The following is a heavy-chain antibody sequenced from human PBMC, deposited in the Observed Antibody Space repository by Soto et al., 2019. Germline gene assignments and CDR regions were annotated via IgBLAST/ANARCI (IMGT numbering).Heavy chain of an antibody. CDR3: ARCFDGSYYYGMDV. CDR2: IYSGGST. V-gene: IGHV3-53*01. D-gene: IGHD3-16*01. CDR1: GFTVSSNY. Sequence: GGSLRLSCAASGFTVSSNYMSWVRQAPGKGLEWASVIYSGGSTYYADSVKGRFTISRDNSKNTLYLQMNSLRAEDTAVYYCARCFDGSYYYGMDVWGQGTTVTVSS. J-gene: IGHJ6*02.